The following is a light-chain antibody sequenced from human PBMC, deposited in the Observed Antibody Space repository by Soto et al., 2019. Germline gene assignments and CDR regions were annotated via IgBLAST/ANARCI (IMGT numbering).Light chain of an antibody. CDR2: GAS. J-gene: IGKJ4*02. CDR3: QQYNNWLFT. V-gene: IGKV3-15*01. CDR1: QSVSGN. Sequence: EIVMTQSPATLSVSPGERVTLSCRASQSVSGNLAWYQQKPGQAPRLLIYGASTSATGIPARFSGSGSGTEFTLTISSLQSEDFAVYYCQQYNNWLFTFGGGTRVEIK.